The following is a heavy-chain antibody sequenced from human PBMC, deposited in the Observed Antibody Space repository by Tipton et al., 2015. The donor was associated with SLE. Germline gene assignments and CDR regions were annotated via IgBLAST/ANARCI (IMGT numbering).Heavy chain of an antibody. V-gene: IGHV1-18*01. Sequence: QVQLVQSGAEVKKTGSSVRVSCKASGYTFTTYGISWVRQAPGQGLEWMGWISTYNGNTNYAQKLQGRVTMTSDTSTSTAFMELGSLRSDGTAIYYCARDESGFKGFFDYWGQGTLVTVSS. CDR3: ARDESGFKGFFDY. CDR1: GYTFTTYG. D-gene: IGHD5-12*01. CDR2: ISTYNGNT. J-gene: IGHJ4*02.